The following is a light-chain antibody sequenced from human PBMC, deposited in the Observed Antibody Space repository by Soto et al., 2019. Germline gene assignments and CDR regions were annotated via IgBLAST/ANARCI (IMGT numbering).Light chain of an antibody. Sequence: DIQMTQSPSTLSASVGDRVTITCRARQSISSWLAWYQQKPGKAPKLLIYKASSLESGVPSRFSGSASGTEFTLTISSLQPDDFATYYCQQYNSYPTFGQGTRLEIQ. CDR3: QQYNSYPT. CDR1: QSISSW. CDR2: KAS. J-gene: IGKJ5*01. V-gene: IGKV1-5*03.